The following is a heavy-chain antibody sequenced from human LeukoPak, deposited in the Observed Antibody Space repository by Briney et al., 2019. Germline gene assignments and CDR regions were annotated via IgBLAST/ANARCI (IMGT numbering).Heavy chain of an antibody. D-gene: IGHD4-23*01. CDR1: GGSISSSSYY. CDR2: IYYSGST. Sequence: KTSETLSLTCTVSGGSISSSSYYWGWIRQPPGKGLEWIGSIYYSGSTYYNPSLKSGVTISVDTSKNQFSLKLSSVTAADTAVYYCASLYGGKGWFDPWGQGTLVTVSS. J-gene: IGHJ5*02. V-gene: IGHV4-39*01. CDR3: ASLYGGKGWFDP.